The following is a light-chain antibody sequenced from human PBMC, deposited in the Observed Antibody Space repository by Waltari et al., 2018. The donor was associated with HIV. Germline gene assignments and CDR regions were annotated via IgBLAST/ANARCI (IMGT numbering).Light chain of an antibody. V-gene: IGLV1-47*01. Sequence: QSVLTQPPSASGTPGQRVTISCSGSGSNIGSNYVYWYRQLPGTAPKLLIYRNKPRPSGVPDRFSGSKSGTSASLAISGLRSEDEADYYFAAWDDGLSGLWVFGGGTKLTVL. CDR3: AAWDDGLSGLWV. CDR2: RNK. J-gene: IGLJ3*02. CDR1: GSNIGSNY.